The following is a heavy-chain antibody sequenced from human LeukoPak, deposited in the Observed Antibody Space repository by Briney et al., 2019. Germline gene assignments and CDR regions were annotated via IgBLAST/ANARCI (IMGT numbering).Heavy chain of an antibody. J-gene: IGHJ3*02. V-gene: IGHV4-4*07. D-gene: IGHD1-20*01. Sequence: SETLSLTCTVSGGSISSYYWSWIRQPAGKGLEWIGRIYISGSTNYNPSLKSRVTMSVDTSKNQFSLKLTSVTAADTAVYYCARVLLITASAVHAFDIWGQGTMVTVSP. CDR3: ARVLLITASAVHAFDI. CDR1: GGSISSYY. CDR2: IYISGST.